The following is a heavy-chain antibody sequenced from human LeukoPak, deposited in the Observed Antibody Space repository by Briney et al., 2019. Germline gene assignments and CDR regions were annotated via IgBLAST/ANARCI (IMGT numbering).Heavy chain of an antibody. CDR1: GFTFSTYA. CDR3: AKDAEYSGSYLYYFDY. CDR2: LSSSGGIT. J-gene: IGHJ4*02. D-gene: IGHD1-26*01. Sequence: GGSLRLSCAASGFTFSTYAMSWVRQAPGKGLEWVSALSSSGGITYYEDSVKGRFTVSRDNSKNTLYLQMNSLRAEDAAVYYCAKDAEYSGSYLYYFDYWGQGTLVTVSS. V-gene: IGHV3-23*01.